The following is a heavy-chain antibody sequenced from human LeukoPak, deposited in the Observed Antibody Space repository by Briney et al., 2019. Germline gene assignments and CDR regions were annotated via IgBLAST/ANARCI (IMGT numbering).Heavy chain of an antibody. CDR2: IYYSGST. CDR1: GGSISSSSYY. V-gene: IGHV4-39*01. D-gene: IGHD5-18*01. Sequence: SETLSLTCTVSGGSISSSSYYWGWIRQPPGKGLEWIGSIYYSGSTYYNPSLKSRVTISVDTSKNQFSLKLSSVTAADTAVYYCARGFPMVTGWGQGTLVTVSS. CDR3: ARGFPMVTG. J-gene: IGHJ4*02.